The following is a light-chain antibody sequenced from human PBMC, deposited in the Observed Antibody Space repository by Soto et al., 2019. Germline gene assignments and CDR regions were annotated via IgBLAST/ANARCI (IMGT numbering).Light chain of an antibody. V-gene: IGKV3-11*01. CDR2: XXX. CDR3: XQRXXXXXT. Sequence: TQSPAPLPLSPGXXXXXXXXATRSVSSYSAWYQQKPGQAPXLLXXXXXXXXXXXXAXFSGSGSGTDFTLTISXLXXEDFALYYXXQRXXXXXTFGQGTRLEI. CDR1: RSVSSY. J-gene: IGKJ5*01.